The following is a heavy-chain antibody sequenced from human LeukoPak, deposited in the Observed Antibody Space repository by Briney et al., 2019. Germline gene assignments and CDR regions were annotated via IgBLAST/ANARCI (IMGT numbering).Heavy chain of an antibody. CDR1: GYKFTSYD. CDR2: MNPNTGNT. Sequence: EASVKVSCKASGYKFTSYDIDWVRQAAGQGPKWMGWMNPNTGNTAYAQKFQGRVVMSRDTATATAFMELSGLRPDDTAVYYCVIVFHWDNFFEPWGQGTLVTVTS. D-gene: IGHD7-27*01. V-gene: IGHV1-8*01. CDR3: VIVFHWDNFFEP. J-gene: IGHJ5*02.